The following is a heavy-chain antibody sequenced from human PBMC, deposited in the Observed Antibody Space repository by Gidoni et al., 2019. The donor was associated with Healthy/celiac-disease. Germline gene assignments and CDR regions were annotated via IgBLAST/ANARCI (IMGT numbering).Heavy chain of an antibody. CDR1: GGTFISYA. CDR3: AREGDVVVGAAMAYYYGMDV. Sequence: QVQLVQSGAEVKKPGSSVTFSCKASGGTFISYAIIWVRQAPGQGLEWMGGIIPIFGTANYEQKFQGRVTITADEATSTAYMELSSMRSEDTSVYYWAREGDVVVGAAMAYYYGMDVWGQGTTVTVS. CDR2: IIPIFGTA. V-gene: IGHV1-69*01. D-gene: IGHD2-15*01. J-gene: IGHJ6*02.